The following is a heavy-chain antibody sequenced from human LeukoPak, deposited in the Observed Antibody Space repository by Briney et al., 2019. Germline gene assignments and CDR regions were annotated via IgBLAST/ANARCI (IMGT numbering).Heavy chain of an antibody. Sequence: PGGSLILSCAASGFTFSSYRMTWVRQAPGKGVEWVASIKPDGSEKYYVDSVKGRFTISRDNAKNSLYLQINSLRAEDTAVYYCARESSWSFDYWGQGTLVTVSS. CDR2: IKPDGSEK. CDR3: ARESSWSFDY. V-gene: IGHV3-7*01. CDR1: GFTFSSYR. J-gene: IGHJ4*02. D-gene: IGHD2-15*01.